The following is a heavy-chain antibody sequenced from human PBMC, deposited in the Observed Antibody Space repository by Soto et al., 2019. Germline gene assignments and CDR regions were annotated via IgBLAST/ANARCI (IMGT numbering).Heavy chain of an antibody. Sequence: QEQLVQSGAEVKEPGASLKVSCKASGDTFTTNYIHWVRQAPGQWLEWMGRINPNSGATLYAQKLQGRLTLTTDTSTSTVYMDLNSLESEDSAVYYCASRVLCDMDVWGQGTTVTVSS. CDR2: INPNSGAT. CDR1: GDTFTTNY. V-gene: IGHV1-46*04. D-gene: IGHD2-21*01. J-gene: IGHJ6*02. CDR3: ASRVLCDMDV.